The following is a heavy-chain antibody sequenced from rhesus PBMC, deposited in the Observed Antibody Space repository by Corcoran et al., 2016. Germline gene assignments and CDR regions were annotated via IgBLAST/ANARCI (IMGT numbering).Heavy chain of an antibody. CDR3: ARRGDIFFDY. CDR1: GGSISDDYY. V-gene: IGHV4-106*01. J-gene: IGHJ4*01. CDR2: IYGSGGGT. Sequence: QVQLQESGPGLVKPSETLSLTCAVSGGSISDDYYWSWIRQPPGKGLEWIGYIYGSGGGTNYNPSLKHRVTISIDTSKNQCSLKLSSVTAADTAVYYCARRGDIFFDYWGQGVLVTVSS. D-gene: IGHD5-42*01.